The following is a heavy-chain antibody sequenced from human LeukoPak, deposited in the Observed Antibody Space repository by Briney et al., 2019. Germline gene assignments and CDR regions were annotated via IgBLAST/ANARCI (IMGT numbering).Heavy chain of an antibody. V-gene: IGHV1-2*02. Sequence: ASMKVSCKSSGFTFTDHYIHWVRQAPGQGLEWMGYIGPQNSGTSSPQEFKGRVTMTRETSMSTAYMELTRLTSDDTAVYYCARQGSGLLSKDFDLWGQGTLVTVSS. D-gene: IGHD2/OR15-2a*01. CDR2: IGPQNSGT. CDR1: GFTFTDHY. J-gene: IGHJ4*02. CDR3: ARQGSGLLSKDFDL.